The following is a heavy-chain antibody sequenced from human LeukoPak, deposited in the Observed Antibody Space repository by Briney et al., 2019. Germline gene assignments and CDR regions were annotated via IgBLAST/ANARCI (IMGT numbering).Heavy chain of an antibody. V-gene: IGHV3-21*04. CDR3: AIIPRAAAGPSARSPFHY. D-gene: IGHD6-13*01. J-gene: IGHJ4*02. Sequence: GGSLRLSCAASGFTFSSYSMNWVRQAPGKGLEWVSSISSSSSYIYYADSVKGRFTISRDNAKNSLYLQMNSLRAEDTAVYYCAIIPRAAAGPSARSPFHYWGQGTLVTVSS. CDR1: GFTFSSYS. CDR2: ISSSSSYI.